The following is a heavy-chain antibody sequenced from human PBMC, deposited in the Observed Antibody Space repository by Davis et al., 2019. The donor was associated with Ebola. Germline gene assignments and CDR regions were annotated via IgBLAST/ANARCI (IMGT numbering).Heavy chain of an antibody. J-gene: IGHJ5*02. Sequence: ASVTVSCQASGYTFPSYDINWLRQATGQGLEWMGWMNPNSGNTGYAQKSQGRVTITRNTAISTAYRELSRLRSEDTAVYYCARVGAHRGIWFDPWGQGTLVTVSS. V-gene: IGHV1-8*03. CDR3: ARVGAHRGIWFDP. CDR1: GYTFPSYD. D-gene: IGHD3-16*01. CDR2: MNPNSGNT.